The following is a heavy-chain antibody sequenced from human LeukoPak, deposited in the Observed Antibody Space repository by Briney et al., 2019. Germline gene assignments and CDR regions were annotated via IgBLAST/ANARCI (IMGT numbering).Heavy chain of an antibody. CDR2: ISSASGSI. V-gene: IGHV3-48*04. D-gene: IGHD2-2*01. CDR3: ARLPAYCSSTSCYYDY. J-gene: IGHJ4*02. Sequence: GGSLRLSCAAAGFTFSSYSMNWVRQAPGKGLEWVSYISSASGSIYYADSVKGRFTISRDNAKNSLFLQMNSLRAEDTAVYYCARLPAYCSSTSCYYDYWGQGTLVTVSS. CDR1: GFTFSSYS.